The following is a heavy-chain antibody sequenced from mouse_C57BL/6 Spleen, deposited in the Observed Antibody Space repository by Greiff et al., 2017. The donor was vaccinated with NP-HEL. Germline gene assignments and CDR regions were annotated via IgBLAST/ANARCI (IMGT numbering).Heavy chain of an antibody. J-gene: IGHJ3*01. CDR1: GFNIKDDY. CDR3: TTPIYDGYLFAY. D-gene: IGHD2-3*01. V-gene: IGHV14-4*01. CDR2: IDPENGDT. Sequence: VHVKQSGAELVRPGASVKLSCTASGFNIKDDYMHWVKQRPEQGLEWIGWIDPENGDTEYASKFQGKATITADTSSNTAYLQLSSLTSEDTAVYYCTTPIYDGYLFAYWGQGTLVTVSA.